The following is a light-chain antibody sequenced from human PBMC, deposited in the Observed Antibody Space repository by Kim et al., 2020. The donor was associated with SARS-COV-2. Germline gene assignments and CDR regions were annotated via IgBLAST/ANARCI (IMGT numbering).Light chain of an antibody. CDR1: SSDVGGYNY. V-gene: IGLV2-8*01. Sequence: GQPVTIACTGTSSDVGGYNYVSWYQQHPDKAPKLMIYEVTKRPSGVPDRFSGSKSGSTASLTVSGLQAEDEADYYCSSYAGSNNYVFGTGTKVTVL. CDR2: EVT. CDR3: SSYAGSNNYV. J-gene: IGLJ1*01.